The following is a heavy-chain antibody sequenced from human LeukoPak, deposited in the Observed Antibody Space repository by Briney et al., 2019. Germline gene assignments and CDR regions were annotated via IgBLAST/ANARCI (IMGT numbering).Heavy chain of an antibody. CDR2: INPNSGGT. D-gene: IGHD3-10*01. CDR1: EYTFTGYY. V-gene: IGHV1-2*02. CDR3: ARGSDFGSGSWMFYFDY. J-gene: IGHJ4*02. Sequence: GASVKVSCKAYEYTFTGYYMHWVRQGPGQGLEWMGGINPNSGGTNYAQKFQGRVTMTRDTSISIAYMELSRLRSDDTAVYYCARGSDFGSGSWMFYFDYWGQGTLVTVSS.